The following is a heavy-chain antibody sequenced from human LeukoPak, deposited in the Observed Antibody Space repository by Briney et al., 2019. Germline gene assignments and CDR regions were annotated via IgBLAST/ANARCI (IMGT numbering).Heavy chain of an antibody. V-gene: IGHV3-49*04. CDR2: IRSKAYGGTT. Sequence: GRSLRLSCTASGFTFGDYAMSWVRQAPGKGPEWVGFIRSKAYGGTTEYAASVKGRFTISRDDSKSIAYLQMNSLKTEDTAVYYCTRVRVFYYDSTPFDIWGQGTMVTVSS. CDR1: GFTFGDYA. D-gene: IGHD3-22*01. CDR3: TRVRVFYYDSTPFDI. J-gene: IGHJ3*02.